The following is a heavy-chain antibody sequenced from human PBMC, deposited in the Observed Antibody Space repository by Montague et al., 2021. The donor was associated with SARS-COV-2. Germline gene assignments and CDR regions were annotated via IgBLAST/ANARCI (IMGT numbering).Heavy chain of an antibody. CDR1: GGSISGSSDY. J-gene: IGHJ4*02. V-gene: IGHV4-39*01. CDR3: ARREYSYGWGD. D-gene: IGHD5-18*01. Sequence: SETLSLTCTVTGGSISGSSDYWGWIRQSPGKGLEWFASVDYSGNTYYSPSLKSRLTIFVDTSKNQFSLKLNSVTAADTALYYCARREYSYGWGDWGQGTLVTGSS. CDR2: VDYSGNT.